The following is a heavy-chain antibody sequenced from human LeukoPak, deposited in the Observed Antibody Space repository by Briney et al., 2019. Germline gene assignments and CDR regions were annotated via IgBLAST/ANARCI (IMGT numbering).Heavy chain of an antibody. D-gene: IGHD6-6*01. CDR1: GFTFSSYG. J-gene: IGHJ4*02. V-gene: IGHV3-30*18. Sequence: PGGSLRLSCAASGFTFSSYGMHWVRQAPGKGLEWVAVISYDGSNKYYADSVRGRFTISRDNSKNTLYLQMNSLRAEDTAVYYCAKAGMDSSSSVPDYWGQGTLVTVSS. CDR2: ISYDGSNK. CDR3: AKAGMDSSSSVPDY.